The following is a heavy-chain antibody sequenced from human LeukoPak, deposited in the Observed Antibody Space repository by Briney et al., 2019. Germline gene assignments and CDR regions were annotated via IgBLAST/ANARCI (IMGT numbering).Heavy chain of an antibody. Sequence: ASVKVSCKASGYTFTGYYMHWVRQAPGQGLEWMGWINPNSGGTNYAQKFQGRVTMTRDTSISTAYMELSRLRSDDTAVYYCAREPGIVGAIPFDYWGQGTLVTVSS. CDR3: AREPGIVGAIPFDY. V-gene: IGHV1-2*02. J-gene: IGHJ4*02. CDR1: GYTFTGYY. CDR2: INPNSGGT. D-gene: IGHD1-26*01.